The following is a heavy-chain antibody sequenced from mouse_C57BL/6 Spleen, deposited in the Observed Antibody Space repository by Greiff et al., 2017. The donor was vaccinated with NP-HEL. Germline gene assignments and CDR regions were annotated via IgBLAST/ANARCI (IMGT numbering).Heavy chain of an antibody. V-gene: IGHV1-81*01. CDR2: IYPRSGNT. CDR3: ASTAQATYYAMDY. D-gene: IGHD3-2*02. Sequence: QVQLKESGAELARPGASVKLSCKASGYTFTSYGISWVKQRTGQGLEWIGEIYPRSGNTYYNEKFKGKATLTADKSSSTAYMELRSLTSEDSAVYFCASTAQATYYAMDYWGQGTSVTVSS. CDR1: GYTFTSYG. J-gene: IGHJ4*01.